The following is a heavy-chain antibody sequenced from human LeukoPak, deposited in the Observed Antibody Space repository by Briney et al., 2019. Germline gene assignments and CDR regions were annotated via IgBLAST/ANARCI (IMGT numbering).Heavy chain of an antibody. CDR1: EDTFHSYG. D-gene: IGHD1-1*01. CDR3: GRDSGATDL. Sequence: ASVKVSCKASEDTFHSYGFNWVRHAPGQGLEWVGGILPLYGSGKYPEKFQGRISITADDSTSTIILELKNLTSDDTAIYYCGRDSGATDLWGRGTLVTVSS. V-gene: IGHV1-69*01. J-gene: IGHJ2*01. CDR2: ILPLYGSG.